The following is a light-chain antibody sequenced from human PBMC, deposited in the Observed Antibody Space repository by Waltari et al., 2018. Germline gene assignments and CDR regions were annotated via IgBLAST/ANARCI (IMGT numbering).Light chain of an antibody. CDR3: QNHERLPAK. V-gene: IGKV3-20*01. Sequence: ELVLTQSSGTLSLSPGEGATLSCRASQSVSKYLAWYQQRPGQAPRLLIYAASTRATGIPDRFSGSGFGTDFSLTISRLEPEDFAVYYCQNHERLPAKFGQGTKVEIK. CDR1: QSVSKY. CDR2: AAS. J-gene: IGKJ1*01.